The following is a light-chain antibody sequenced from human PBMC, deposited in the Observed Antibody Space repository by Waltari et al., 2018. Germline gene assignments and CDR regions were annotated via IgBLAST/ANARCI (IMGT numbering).Light chain of an antibody. CDR2: KAS. Sequence: DIQLTQSPSSLSASVGDRVTITCRASQGISHYLAWFQQKPGKAPNLLIYKASNLHTGVPSRFSGSGSVTEFTLTISSLQPEDLAVYYCQQRDTYPLTFGGGTKVEIK. J-gene: IGKJ4*01. V-gene: IGKV1-9*01. CDR1: QGISHY. CDR3: QQRDTYPLT.